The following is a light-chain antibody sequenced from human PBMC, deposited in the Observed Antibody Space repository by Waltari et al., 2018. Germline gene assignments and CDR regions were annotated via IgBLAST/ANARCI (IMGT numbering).Light chain of an antibody. J-gene: IGKJ5*01. Sequence: EVVLTQSPATLSLSPGARSTLSCRARQSVDRYLAWYQQKPGQAPRLLIYDTFFRATGIPARFSGSGSGTDFTLTISSLEPEDFAVYYCQQRLNWPPVTFGQGTRLEIK. CDR3: QQRLNWPPVT. CDR1: QSVDRY. V-gene: IGKV3-11*01. CDR2: DTF.